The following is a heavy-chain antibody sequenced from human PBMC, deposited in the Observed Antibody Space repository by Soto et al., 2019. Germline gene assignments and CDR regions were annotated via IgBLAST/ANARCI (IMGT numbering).Heavy chain of an antibody. CDR1: GGSIISYY. J-gene: IGHJ4*02. CDR2: IYTSGST. CDR3: AREIQRYFDY. Sequence: SETLSLTCSISGGSIISYYCSWIRQPAGKGLEWIVRIYTSGSTNHNPSLKSRVTMSVDTSKNQFSPKLSSVTAADTAVYYCAREIQRYFDYWGQGTPVTVSS. V-gene: IGHV4-4*07. D-gene: IGHD1-1*01.